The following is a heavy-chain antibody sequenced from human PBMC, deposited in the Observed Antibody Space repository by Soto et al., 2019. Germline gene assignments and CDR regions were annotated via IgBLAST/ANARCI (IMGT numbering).Heavy chain of an antibody. V-gene: IGHV3-21*01. CDR2: ISSSSSYI. J-gene: IGHJ4*02. D-gene: IGHD1-26*01. CDR3: AXVLGDSGSYYSPRTFDY. CDR1: GFTFSIYS. Sequence: PGGSLRLSCAASGFTFSIYSMNWVRQAPGKGLEWVSSISSSSSYIYYADSVKGRFTISRDNAKNSLYLQMNSLRAEDTAVYYCAXVLGDSGSYYSPRTFDYWGQGTLVTVSS.